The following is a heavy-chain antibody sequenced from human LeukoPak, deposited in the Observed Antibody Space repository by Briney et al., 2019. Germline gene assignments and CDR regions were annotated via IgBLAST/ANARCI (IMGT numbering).Heavy chain of an antibody. CDR2: INPSGGST. CDR1: GYTFTSYY. J-gene: IGHJ4*02. V-gene: IGHV1-46*01. CDR3: ARGGSPAAAPHRYYFDY. D-gene: IGHD2-15*01. Sequence: ASVKVSCKASGYTFTSYYMHWVRQAPGQGLEWMGIINPSGGSTAYAQKFQGRVTMTRDTSTSTVYMELSSLRSEDTAVFYCARGGSPAAAPHRYYFDYWGQGTPVTVSS.